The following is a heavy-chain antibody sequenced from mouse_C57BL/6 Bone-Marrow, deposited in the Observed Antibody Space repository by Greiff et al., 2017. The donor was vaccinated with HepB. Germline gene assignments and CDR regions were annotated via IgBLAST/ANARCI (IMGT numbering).Heavy chain of an antibody. Sequence: DVKLQESGGGLVKPGGSLKLSCAASGFTFSDYGMHWVRQAPEKGLEWVAYISSGSSTIYYADTVKGRFTISRDNAKNTLFLQMTSLRSEDTAMYYCASTTVVPWYFDVWGTGTTVTVSS. CDR1: GFTFSDYG. J-gene: IGHJ1*03. V-gene: IGHV5-17*01. CDR2: ISSGSSTI. CDR3: ASTTVVPWYFDV. D-gene: IGHD1-1*01.